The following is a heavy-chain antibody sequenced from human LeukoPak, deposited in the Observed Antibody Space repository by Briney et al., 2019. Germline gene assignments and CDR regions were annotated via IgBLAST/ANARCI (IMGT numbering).Heavy chain of an antibody. D-gene: IGHD5-12*01. V-gene: IGHV4-59*01. CDR3: ARALSGYGCFDY. Sequence: SETLSLTCTVSGGSINSFYWSWIRQPPGKGLEWIGYIYYSGSTNYNPSLKSRVTISVDTSKNQPSLKLSSVTAADTAVYYCARALSGYGCFDYWGQGTLVTVSS. CDR2: IYYSGST. J-gene: IGHJ4*02. CDR1: GGSINSFY.